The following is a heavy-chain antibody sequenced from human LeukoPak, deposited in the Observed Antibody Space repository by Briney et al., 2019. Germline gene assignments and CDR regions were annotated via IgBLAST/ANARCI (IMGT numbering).Heavy chain of an antibody. CDR2: IIASGSST. D-gene: IGHD5-12*01. Sequence: GGSLRLSCAASGFTFSSYAMTWVRQAPGKGLEWVSVIIASGSSTYYADSVKGRFTISRDSSKNTLYLQMNSLRAEDTAVYYCAKDQAWLRFDYWGQGTLVTVSS. CDR3: AKDQAWLRFDY. V-gene: IGHV3-23*01. CDR1: GFTFSSYA. J-gene: IGHJ4*02.